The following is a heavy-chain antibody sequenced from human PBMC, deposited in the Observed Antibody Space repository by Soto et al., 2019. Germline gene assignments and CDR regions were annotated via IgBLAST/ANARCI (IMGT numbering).Heavy chain of an antibody. V-gene: IGHV1-2*02. CDR3: AREASAVIALDY. D-gene: IGHD6-19*01. CDR2: INPNSGDA. J-gene: IGHJ4*02. CDR1: GYTFTAYA. Sequence: QVQLVHSGAELKKPGASVKVSCKASGYTFTAYAMHWVRQAPGQGLEWMGWINPNSGDATYAQKFQGRATMTMDTSITTAYMELSSLSYDDTAVYYCAREASAVIALDYWGQGTLVTVSS.